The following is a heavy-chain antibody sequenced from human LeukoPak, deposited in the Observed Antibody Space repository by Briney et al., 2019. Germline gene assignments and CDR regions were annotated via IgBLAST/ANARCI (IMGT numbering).Heavy chain of an antibody. J-gene: IGHJ4*02. V-gene: IGHV4-34*01. Sequence: SETLSLTCAVYGGSFSGYYWTWIRQPPGMGLEWIGEIDHSGSTNYNPSLKSRVTISVDTSKNQFSLKLTSVTAADTAVYYCARDRGYCSGSNCYMVFDYWGQGTLVTVSS. CDR2: IDHSGST. CDR1: GGSFSGYY. D-gene: IGHD2-15*01. CDR3: ARDRGYCSGSNCYMVFDY.